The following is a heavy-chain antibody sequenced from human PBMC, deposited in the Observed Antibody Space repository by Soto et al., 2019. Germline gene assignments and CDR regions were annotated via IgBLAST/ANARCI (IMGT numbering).Heavy chain of an antibody. Sequence: ASVKVSCKASGYTFTGYYMHWVRQAPGQGLEWMGWINPNSGGTNYAQKFQGWVTMTRDTSISTAYMELSRLRSDDTAVYYCAREGNWNYGHYYYYYMDVWGKGTTVTVSS. D-gene: IGHD1-7*01. J-gene: IGHJ6*03. V-gene: IGHV1-2*04. CDR3: AREGNWNYGHYYYYYMDV. CDR1: GYTFTGYY. CDR2: INPNSGGT.